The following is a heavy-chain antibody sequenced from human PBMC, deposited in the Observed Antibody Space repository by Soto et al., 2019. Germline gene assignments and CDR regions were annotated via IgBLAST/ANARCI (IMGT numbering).Heavy chain of an antibody. D-gene: IGHD3-22*01. Sequence: QVQLVQSGAEVKKPGSSVKVSCKTSGGTFSSYAVSWVRQAPGHGLEWMGGIIPMFGTANYAQKFQGRVTITADESTSTAYMELSSLRSEDTAVYYCARSRANYYDSRGYYYSTFDYWGQGPLVTGSS. J-gene: IGHJ4*02. CDR2: IIPMFGTA. V-gene: IGHV1-69*12. CDR3: ARSRANYYDSRGYYYSTFDY. CDR1: GGTFSSYA.